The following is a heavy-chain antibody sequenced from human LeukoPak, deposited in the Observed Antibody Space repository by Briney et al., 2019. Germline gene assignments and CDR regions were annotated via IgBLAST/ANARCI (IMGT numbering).Heavy chain of an antibody. J-gene: IGHJ4*02. V-gene: IGHV1-2*02. Sequence: ASVKVSCKASGYTFTGYYMHWVRQAPGQGLEWMGWINPNSGGTNYAQKFQGRVTMTRDTSISTAYMELSRLRSEDTAVYYCARALAVTTVVKENYFDHWGQGTLVTVSS. CDR2: INPNSGGT. D-gene: IGHD4-23*01. CDR1: GYTFTGYY. CDR3: ARALAVTTVVKENYFDH.